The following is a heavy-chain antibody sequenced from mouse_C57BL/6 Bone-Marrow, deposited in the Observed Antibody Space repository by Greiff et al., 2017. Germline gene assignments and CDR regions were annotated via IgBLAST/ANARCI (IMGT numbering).Heavy chain of an antibody. CDR3: ARIKGESGVRRYSMDY. V-gene: IGHV1-72*01. D-gene: IGHD2-14*01. CDR2: IDPNSGGT. CDR1: GYTFTSYW. J-gene: IGHJ4*01. Sequence: QVQLQQSGAELVKPGASVKLSCKASGYTFTSYWMHWVKQRPGRGLEWIGRIDPNSGGTKYNEKFKSKATLTVDKPASTAYMQLSSLTSEDSAVYYCARIKGESGVRRYSMDYWGQGTSVTVSS.